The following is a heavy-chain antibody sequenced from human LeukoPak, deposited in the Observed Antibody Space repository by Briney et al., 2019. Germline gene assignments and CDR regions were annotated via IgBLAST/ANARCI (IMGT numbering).Heavy chain of an antibody. CDR2: ISGSGGST. V-gene: IGHV3-23*01. CDR3: AKAPPYKKYFDY. Sequence: GGSLRLSCAASGFIFSNYWMSWVRQAPGKGLEWVSAISGSGGSTYYADSVKGRFTISRDNSKNTLYLQMNSLRSEDTAVYYCAKAPPYKKYFDYWGQGTLVTVSS. D-gene: IGHD1-1*01. J-gene: IGHJ4*02. CDR1: GFIFSNYW.